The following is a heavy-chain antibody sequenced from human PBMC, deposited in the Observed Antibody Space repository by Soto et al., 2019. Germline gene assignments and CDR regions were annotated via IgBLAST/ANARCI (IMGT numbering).Heavy chain of an antibody. CDR1: GGYIRIKDW. Sequence: PSETLCLTCAFSGGYIRIKDWWSWFRQPPVKGLEWIGAIYHSGSTNYNPCLKSRVTISVDKSKNQFSLKSTSVTAADTAVYYCARDSSPDCSSVRCSGAYWGQGTLVTVSS. V-gene: IGHV4-4*02. CDR3: ARDSSPDCSSVRCSGAY. CDR2: IYHSGST. D-gene: IGHD2-2*01. J-gene: IGHJ4*02.